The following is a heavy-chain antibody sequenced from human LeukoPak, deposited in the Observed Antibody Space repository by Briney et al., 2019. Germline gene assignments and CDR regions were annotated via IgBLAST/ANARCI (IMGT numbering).Heavy chain of an antibody. J-gene: IGHJ3*01. D-gene: IGHD3-3*01. CDR3: ARDRSRADDRLHDAFDL. CDR1: GGSISSYY. CDR2: IYYSGTT. Sequence: SETLSLTCTVSGGSISSYYWNWIRQPPGKGLEWIGYIYYSGTTNYNPSLKSRVTISVDTSKNQFSLKLNSVTAADTAVYYCARDRSRADDRLHDAFDLWGQGTMVTVSS. V-gene: IGHV4-59*01.